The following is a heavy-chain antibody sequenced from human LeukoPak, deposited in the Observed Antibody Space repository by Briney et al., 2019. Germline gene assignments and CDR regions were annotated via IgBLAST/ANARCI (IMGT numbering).Heavy chain of an antibody. D-gene: IGHD3-22*01. CDR1: GFTFSNYA. J-gene: IGHJ1*01. Sequence: GGSLRLSCAASGFTFSNYAMNWVRPAPGKGLEWVSPITDSGGRTFYADSLKGRFTLSRDNSKKMLYLQMNSLRAEDTAVYYCAKDPYYYDGSGYYYEYFLHWGQGTLVTVSS. V-gene: IGHV3-23*01. CDR3: AKDPYYYDGSGYYYEYFLH. CDR2: ITDSGGRT.